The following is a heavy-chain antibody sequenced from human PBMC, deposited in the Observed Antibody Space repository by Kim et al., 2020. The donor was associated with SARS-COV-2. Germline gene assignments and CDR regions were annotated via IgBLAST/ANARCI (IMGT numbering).Heavy chain of an antibody. J-gene: IGHJ4*02. CDR3: ARDPDYDRGD. CDR2: ST. Sequence: STYYADSVKGRFTISRDHSKNTLYLQMNSLRAEDTAVYYCARDPDYDRGDWGQGTLVTVSS. D-gene: IGHD3-22*01. V-gene: IGHV3-53*01.